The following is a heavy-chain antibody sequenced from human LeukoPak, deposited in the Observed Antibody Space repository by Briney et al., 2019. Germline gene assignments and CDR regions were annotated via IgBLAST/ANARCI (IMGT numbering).Heavy chain of an antibody. Sequence: GGSLRLSCAGSGFTFNNYWMHWVRQAPGKGLVWGSRISRDGIITNYADSVKGRFTISRDNSKNTLYLQMNSLRAEDTAVYYCARGEQWLVQGYYYYYMDVWGKGTTVTVSS. D-gene: IGHD6-19*01. CDR1: GFTFNNYW. CDR3: ARGEQWLVQGYYYYYMDV. J-gene: IGHJ6*03. CDR2: ISRDGIIT. V-gene: IGHV3-74*01.